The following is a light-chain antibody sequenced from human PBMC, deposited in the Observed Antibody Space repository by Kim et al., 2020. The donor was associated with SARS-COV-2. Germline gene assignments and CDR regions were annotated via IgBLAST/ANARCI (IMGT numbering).Light chain of an antibody. Sequence: DIQMTQSPSSLSASVGDRVTLTCRASQDISNYLAWYQQKPGKVPKLLIYAASTLQSGVPSRFSGSGFGTDFTLTISSLQPEDFATYYCQKYNSAPWTFGQGTKVDIK. CDR2: AAS. V-gene: IGKV1-27*01. CDR1: QDISNY. CDR3: QKYNSAPWT. J-gene: IGKJ1*01.